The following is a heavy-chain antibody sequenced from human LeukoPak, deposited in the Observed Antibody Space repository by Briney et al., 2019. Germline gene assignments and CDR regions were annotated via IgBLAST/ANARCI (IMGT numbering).Heavy chain of an antibody. CDR2: IYYSGST. J-gene: IGHJ4*02. V-gene: IGHV4-30-4*01. CDR1: GGSISSGDYY. Sequence: PSETLSLTCTVSGGSISSGDYYWSWIRPPPGKGLEWIGYIYYSGSTYYNPSLKSRVTISVDTSKNQFSLKLSSVTAADTAVYYCATELRYLRYVDYWGQGTLVTVSS. D-gene: IGHD4-17*01. CDR3: ATELRYLRYVDY.